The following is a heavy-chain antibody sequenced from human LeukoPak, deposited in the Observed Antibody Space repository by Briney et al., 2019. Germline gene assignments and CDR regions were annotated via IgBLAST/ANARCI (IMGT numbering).Heavy chain of an antibody. CDR1: GFMFRDCG. CDR2: IWNDGRSE. V-gene: IGHV3-30*02. J-gene: IGHJ6*03. CDR3: AKDPGATAWGYYMDV. D-gene: IGHD7-27*01. Sequence: GGSLRLSCAASGFMFRDCGMHWVRQAPGKGLEWVSFIWNDGRSEHYADSVQGRFSVSRDNSDNTLYLHMNNLRPDDTAVYYCAKDPGATAWGYYMDVWGTGTTVTVSS.